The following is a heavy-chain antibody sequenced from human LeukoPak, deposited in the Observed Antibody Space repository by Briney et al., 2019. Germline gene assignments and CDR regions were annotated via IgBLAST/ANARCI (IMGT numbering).Heavy chain of an antibody. J-gene: IGHJ4*02. D-gene: IGHD2-2*01. V-gene: IGHV3-48*01. CDR3: AKEHAPYQPLLYSYFDY. CDR2: ITSRSGTM. CDR1: GFTFGSYS. Sequence: PGGSLRLSCAASGFTFGSYSMNWVRQAPGKGLEWVAYITSRSGTMFYADSVKGRFTISRDNAENSMYLQMNNLRAEDTAVYYCAKEHAPYQPLLYSYFDYWGQGTLVTVSS.